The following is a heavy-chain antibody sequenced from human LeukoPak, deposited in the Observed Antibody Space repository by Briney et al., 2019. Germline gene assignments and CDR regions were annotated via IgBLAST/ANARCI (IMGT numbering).Heavy chain of an antibody. J-gene: IGHJ4*02. V-gene: IGHV3-30*18. CDR1: GFTFSAYG. Sequence: GGSLRLSCAASGFTFSAYGMHWVRQAPGKGLEWVAVISYDGHTKYYADSVKGRFTISRDNSKDTLYLQMNSLRAEDTAVYYCAKRVDCGSSWYYFDYWGQGTLVTVSS. D-gene: IGHD6-13*01. CDR2: ISYDGHTK. CDR3: AKRVDCGSSWYYFDY.